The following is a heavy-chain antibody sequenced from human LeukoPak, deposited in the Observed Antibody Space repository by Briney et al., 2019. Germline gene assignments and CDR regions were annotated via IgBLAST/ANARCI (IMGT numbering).Heavy chain of an antibody. D-gene: IGHD6-19*01. CDR2: ISSSGSTI. CDR1: GFTFSSYE. Sequence: QSGGSLRLSCAASGFTFSSYEMNWVRQAPGKGLEWVSYISSSGSTIYYADSVKGRFTISRDNAKNTLYLQMNSLRAEDTAVYYCAKDRYIAVAGCFDYWGQGTLVTVSS. CDR3: AKDRYIAVAGCFDY. J-gene: IGHJ4*02. V-gene: IGHV3-48*03.